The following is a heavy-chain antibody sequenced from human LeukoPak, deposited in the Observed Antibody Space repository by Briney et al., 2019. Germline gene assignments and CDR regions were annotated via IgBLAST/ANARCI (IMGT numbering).Heavy chain of an antibody. V-gene: IGHV4-39*01. CDR1: GGSISSSSYY. Sequence: SETLSLTCTVSGGSISSSSYYWGWIRQSPGKGLEWIGSIYDSGSTYYNASLKSQVSISIDTSRNQFSLRLTSVTAADTAVYYCARQTGSGLFILPGGQGTLVTVSS. CDR2: IYDSGST. D-gene: IGHD3/OR15-3a*01. CDR3: ARQTGSGLFILP. J-gene: IGHJ4*02.